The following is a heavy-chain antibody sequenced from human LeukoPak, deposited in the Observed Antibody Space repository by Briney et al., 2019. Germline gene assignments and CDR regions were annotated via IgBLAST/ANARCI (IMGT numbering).Heavy chain of an antibody. V-gene: IGHV3-23*01. D-gene: IGHD5-24*01. J-gene: IGHJ3*02. Sequence: GGSLRLSCSASGFTFSSLVMNWVRQAPGKGLEWVSTIRGGGGNIYYADSVKGRFTISRDKSQNTVSVQMNSLRAEDTAVYYCAKGRRGWLQSDDFDSWGQGTKVTVSS. CDR2: IRGGGGNI. CDR1: GFTFSSLV. CDR3: AKGRRGWLQSDDFDS.